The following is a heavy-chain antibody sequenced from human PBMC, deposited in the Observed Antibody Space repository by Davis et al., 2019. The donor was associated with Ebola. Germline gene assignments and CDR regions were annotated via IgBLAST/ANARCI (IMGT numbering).Heavy chain of an antibody. D-gene: IGHD1-1*01. CDR2: ISAYNGNT. CDR3: ARVWNGYYYYGMDV. V-gene: IGHV1-18*01. Sequence: ASVKVSCKASGYTFTSYGISWVRQAPGQGLEWMGWISAYNGNTKYSQKFQGRVTITRDTSASTAYMELSSLRSEDTAVYYCARVWNGYYYYGMDVWGQGTTVTVSS. CDR1: GYTFTSYG. J-gene: IGHJ6*02.